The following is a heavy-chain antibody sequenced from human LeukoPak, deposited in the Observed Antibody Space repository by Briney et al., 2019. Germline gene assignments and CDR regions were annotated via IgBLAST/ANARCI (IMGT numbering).Heavy chain of an antibody. J-gene: IGHJ4*02. CDR2: INPNSGGT. Sequence: ASVKVSCKASGYTFTGYYMHWVRQAPGQGLEWMGWINPNSGGTNYAQKFQGRVTMTRDTSINTAYMDLTRLTSDDTGVYFCARGGGHAYWGQGTLVTVSS. V-gene: IGHV1-2*02. D-gene: IGHD2-21*01. CDR3: ARGGGHAY. CDR1: GYTFTGYY.